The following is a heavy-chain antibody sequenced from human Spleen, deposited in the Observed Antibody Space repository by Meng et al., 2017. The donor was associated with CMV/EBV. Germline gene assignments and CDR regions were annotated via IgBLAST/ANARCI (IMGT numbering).Heavy chain of an antibody. CDR1: GFTVRSYG. V-gene: IGHV3-23*01. CDR2: ITHSADST. J-gene: IGHJ4*02. CDR3: AKSVLAVPDF. D-gene: IGHD2/OR15-2a*01. Sequence: ESVGALVKPAWSRRFSCASSGFTVRSYGMAWVRQAPGKGLEWVSGITHSADSTYYSDSVRGRFIISRDNFKNTLHLQMNNLRVEDTAVYYCAKSVLAVPDFWGQGTLVTVSS.